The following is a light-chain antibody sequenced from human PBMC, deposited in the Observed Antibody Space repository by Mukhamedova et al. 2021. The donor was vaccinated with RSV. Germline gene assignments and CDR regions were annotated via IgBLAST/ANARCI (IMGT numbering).Light chain of an antibody. J-gene: IGKJ2*01. Sequence: SCRASQSVSSSSLAWYQQRPGQTPRLLIYGASIRATGIPDRFSGSGSGTDFTLTINRLEPEDFGVYYCHHYGRSPYTFGQGTKLE. CDR2: GAS. CDR1: QSVSSSS. V-gene: IGKV3-20*01. CDR3: HHYGRSPYT.